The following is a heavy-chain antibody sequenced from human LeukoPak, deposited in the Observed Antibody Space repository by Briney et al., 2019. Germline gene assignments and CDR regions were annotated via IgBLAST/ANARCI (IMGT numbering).Heavy chain of an antibody. CDR2: IYYSGST. V-gene: IGHV4-39*07. D-gene: IGHD6-13*01. Sequence: SETLSLTCTVSGGSISSSSYYWGWIRQPPGTGLEWIGSIYYSGSTYYNPSLKSRVTISVDTSKNQFSLKLSSVTAADTAVYYCARAVPGYSSSWYPPPYNWFDPWGQGTLVTVSS. CDR1: GGSISSSSYY. J-gene: IGHJ5*02. CDR3: ARAVPGYSSSWYPPPYNWFDP.